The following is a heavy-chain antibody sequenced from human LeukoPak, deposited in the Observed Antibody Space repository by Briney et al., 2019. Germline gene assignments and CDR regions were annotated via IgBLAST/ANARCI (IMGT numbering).Heavy chain of an antibody. Sequence: SETLSPTCTVSGGSISSHYWSWIRQPPGKGLEYIGYIYYSGSTNYNPSLKSRVTISVDTSKNQFSLKLSSVTAADTAVYYCATATYYYYMDVWGKGTTVTVSS. CDR3: ATATYYYYMDV. CDR1: GGSISSHY. CDR2: IYYSGST. J-gene: IGHJ6*03. V-gene: IGHV4-59*11.